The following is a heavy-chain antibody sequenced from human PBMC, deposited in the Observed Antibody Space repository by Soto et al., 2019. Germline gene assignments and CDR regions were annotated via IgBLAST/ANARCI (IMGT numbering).Heavy chain of an antibody. Sequence: QLQLQESGPGLVKPSETLSLTCTVSGGSISSSSYYWGWIRQPPGKGLEWIGSISYSGSTYYNPSLQSRVTISVDTSKNQFSLKLSSVTAADTAVYYCARQVALAVTGTPFNWFDPWCQGTLVTVSS. CDR2: ISYSGST. D-gene: IGHD6-19*01. V-gene: IGHV4-39*01. CDR3: ARQVALAVTGTPFNWFDP. CDR1: GGSISSSSYY. J-gene: IGHJ5*02.